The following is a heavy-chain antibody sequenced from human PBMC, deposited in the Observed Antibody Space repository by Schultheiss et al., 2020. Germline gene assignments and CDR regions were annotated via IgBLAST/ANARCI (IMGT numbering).Heavy chain of an antibody. V-gene: IGHV3-30*18. J-gene: IGHJ6*02. Sequence: GGSLRLSCAASGFTFSSYGMHWVRQAPGKGLEWVAVISYDGSNKYYADSVKGRFTISRDNSKNTLYLQMNSLRAEDTAVYYCAKDGRSWVDYYYGMDVWGQGTTVNVSS. CDR1: GFTFSSYG. D-gene: IGHD6-13*01. CDR2: ISYDGSNK. CDR3: AKDGRSWVDYYYGMDV.